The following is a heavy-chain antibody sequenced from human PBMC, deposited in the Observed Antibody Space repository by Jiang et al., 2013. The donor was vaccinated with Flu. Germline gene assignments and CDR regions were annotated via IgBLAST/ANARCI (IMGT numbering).Heavy chain of an antibody. V-gene: IGHV4-39*01. CDR3: ARQRYCSSTSCYVFGAYYYYYYGMDV. CDR2: IYYSGST. D-gene: IGHD2-2*01. Sequence: PGLVKPSETLSLTCTVSGGSISSSSYYWGWIRQPPGKGLEWIGSIYYSGSTYYNPSLKSRVTISVDTSKNQFSLKLSSVTAADTAVYYCARQRYCSSTSCYVFGAYYYYYYGMDVWGQGTTVTVSS. CDR1: GGSISSSSYY. J-gene: IGHJ6*02.